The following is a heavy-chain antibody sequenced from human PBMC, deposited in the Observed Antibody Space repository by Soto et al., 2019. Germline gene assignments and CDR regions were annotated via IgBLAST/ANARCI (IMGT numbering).Heavy chain of an antibody. D-gene: IGHD3-9*01. J-gene: IGHJ5*02. CDR3: ARGSNYDILTGYSNWFDP. Sequence: PSETLSLTCAVSGGSISSGGYSWSWIRQPPGKGLEWIGYIYHSGSTYYNPSLKSRVTISVDRSKNQFSLKLSSVTAADTAVYYCARGSNYDILTGYSNWFDPWGQGNLVTVSS. CDR1: GGSISSGGYS. CDR2: IYHSGST. V-gene: IGHV4-30-2*01.